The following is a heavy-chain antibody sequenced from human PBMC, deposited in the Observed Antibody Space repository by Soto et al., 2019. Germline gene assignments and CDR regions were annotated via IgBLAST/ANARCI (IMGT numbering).Heavy chain of an antibody. J-gene: IGHJ6*02. D-gene: IGHD3-16*01. CDR2: ISPYTGNT. Sequence: QVQLLQSGDEVKKPGASVKVSCKASGYIFVNYGIAWVRQAPGQGLEWMGWISPYTGNTHSATKVQGRLTMTTDTSTSTAYMDLGSLTSVDTAVYYCVMLDNYVTPTPQDVWGQGTTVTVSS. CDR1: GYIFVNYG. CDR3: VMLDNYVTPTPQDV. V-gene: IGHV1-18*01.